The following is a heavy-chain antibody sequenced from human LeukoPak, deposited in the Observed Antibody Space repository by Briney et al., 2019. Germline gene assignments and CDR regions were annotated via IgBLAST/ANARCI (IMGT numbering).Heavy chain of an antibody. J-gene: IGHJ4*02. D-gene: IGHD5-24*01. CDR1: RGSISNSNYY. CDR2: IYYSGNT. V-gene: IGHV4-39*01. CDR3: MRHEEEDGYNAKPFDF. Sequence: PSETLSLTWTVSRGSISNSNYYWGWVRQPPGKGLEWIGTIYYSGNTYYTPSLKSRVTISVDTSKNQFSLRLSSVTAADTAVYFCMRHEEEDGYNAKPFDFWGQGTLVTVSS.